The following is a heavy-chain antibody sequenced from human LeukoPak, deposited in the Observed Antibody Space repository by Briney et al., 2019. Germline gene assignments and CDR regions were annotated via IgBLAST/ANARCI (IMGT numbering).Heavy chain of an antibody. D-gene: IGHD4-17*01. J-gene: IGHJ6*02. CDR1: GFTLDDYA. CDR3: ARDRGYGDYSNYYYYYGMDV. CDR2: ISWNSGSI. V-gene: IGHV3-9*01. Sequence: PGGSLRLSCVASGFTLDDYAMHWVRQAPGQGLEWVSSISWNSGSIVYADSVKGRFTISRDNSKNTLYLQMNSLRAEDTAVYYCARDRGYGDYSNYYYYYGMDVWGQGTTVTVSS.